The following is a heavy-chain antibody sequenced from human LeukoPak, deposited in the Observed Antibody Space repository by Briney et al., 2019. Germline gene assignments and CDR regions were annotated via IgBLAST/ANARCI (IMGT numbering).Heavy chain of an antibody. CDR3: ARQPIEEAAGTPPYYYYGMDV. V-gene: IGHV5-10-1*01. Sequence: GESLKISCKGSGYSFTSYWISWVRQMPGKGLEWMGTIDPSDSYTNYSPSFQGHVTISADKSISTAYLLWSSLKASETAMYYCARQPIEEAAGTPPYYYYGMDVWGQGTTVTVSS. CDR2: IDPSDSYT. CDR1: GYSFTSYW. D-gene: IGHD6-13*01. J-gene: IGHJ6*02.